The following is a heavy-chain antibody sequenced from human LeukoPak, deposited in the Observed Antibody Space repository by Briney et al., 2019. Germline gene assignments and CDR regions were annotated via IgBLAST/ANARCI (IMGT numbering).Heavy chain of an antibody. J-gene: IGHJ5*02. V-gene: IGHV1-18*01. D-gene: IGHD6-19*01. CDR1: GGTFSSYA. Sequence: GASVKVSCKASGGTFSSYAISWVRQAPGQGLEWMGWISAYNGNTNYAQKLQGRVTMTTDTSTSTAYMELRSLRSDDTAVYYCARGVGQWLVFWFDPWGQGTLVTVSS. CDR2: ISAYNGNT. CDR3: ARGVGQWLVFWFDP.